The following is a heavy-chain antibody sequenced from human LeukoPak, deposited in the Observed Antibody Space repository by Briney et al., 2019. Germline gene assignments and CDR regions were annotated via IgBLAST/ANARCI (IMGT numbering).Heavy chain of an antibody. CDR1: GYTLTELS. V-gene: IGHV1-24*01. Sequence: ASVKVSCKVSGYTLTELSMHWVRQAPGKGLEWMGGFDPEDGETIYAQKFQGRVTMTEDTSTDTAYMELSSLRSEDTAVYYCETDLRYGDYVQNYWGQGTLVTVSS. CDR2: FDPEDGET. J-gene: IGHJ4*02. CDR3: ETDLRYGDYVQNY. D-gene: IGHD4-17*01.